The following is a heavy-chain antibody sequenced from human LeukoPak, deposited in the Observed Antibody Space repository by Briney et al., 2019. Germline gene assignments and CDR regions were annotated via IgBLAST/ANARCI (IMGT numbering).Heavy chain of an antibody. D-gene: IGHD3-22*01. CDR1: GFTFSSYA. J-gene: IGHJ4*02. V-gene: IGHV3-23*01. Sequence: GGSLRLSCAASGFTFSSYAMSWVRQAPGKGLERVSAISGSGGNTYHADSVKGRFTISRDNSKNTLYLQMNSLRAEDTAVYYCAKGGYYDSSGYYGYWGQGTLVTVSS. CDR2: ISGSGGNT. CDR3: AKGGYYDSSGYYGY.